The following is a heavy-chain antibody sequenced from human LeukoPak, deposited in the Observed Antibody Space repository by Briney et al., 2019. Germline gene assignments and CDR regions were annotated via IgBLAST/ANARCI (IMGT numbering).Heavy chain of an antibody. CDR2: ISDDGRNT. D-gene: IGHD6-6*01. J-gene: IGHJ4*02. V-gene: IGHV3-23*01. CDR1: GFTFSGYG. CDR3: AKRVPYSSSSVYFDS. Sequence: PGGSLRLSCVASGFTFSGYGMNWVRQAPGKGLQWVSSISDDGRNTYYGGSVKGRLTISRDNSNNILYLQMNSLRVEDTAVYYCAKRVPYSSSSVYFDSWGQGTLVSVSS.